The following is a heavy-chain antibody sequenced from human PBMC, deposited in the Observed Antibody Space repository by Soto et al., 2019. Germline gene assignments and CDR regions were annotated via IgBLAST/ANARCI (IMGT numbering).Heavy chain of an antibody. V-gene: IGHV3-7*01. CDR3: ARDPRKEFVVVVAATLPNFDY. J-gene: IGHJ4*02. CDR1: GFTFSSYW. CDR2: IKQDGSEK. Sequence: HPGGSLRLSCAASGFTFSSYWMSWVRQAPGKGLEWVANIKQDGSEKYYVDSVKGRFTISRDNAKNSLYLQMNSLRAEDTAVYYCARDPRKEFVVVVAATLPNFDYWGQGTLVTVSS. D-gene: IGHD2-15*01.